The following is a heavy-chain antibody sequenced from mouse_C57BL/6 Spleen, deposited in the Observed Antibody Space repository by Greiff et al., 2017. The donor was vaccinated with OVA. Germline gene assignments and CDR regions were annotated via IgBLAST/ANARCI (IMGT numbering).Heavy chain of an antibody. D-gene: IGHD1-1*01. CDR3: ARSGDYGSSYGAY. Sequence: QVQLQQPGAELVKPGASVKMSCKASGYTFTSYWIPWVKQRPGQGLEWIGDIYPGSGSTNYNEKFKSKATLTVDTSSSTADMQLSSLTSEDSAVYYCARSGDYGSSYGAYWGQGTLVTVSA. V-gene: IGHV1-55*01. CDR2: IYPGSGST. J-gene: IGHJ3*01. CDR1: GYTFTSYW.